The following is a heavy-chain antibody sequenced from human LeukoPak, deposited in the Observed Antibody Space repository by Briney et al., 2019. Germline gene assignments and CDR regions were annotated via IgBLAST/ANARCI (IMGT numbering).Heavy chain of an antibody. Sequence: GGSLRLSCAASGFTFSNYDMRWVRQAAGKGLEWVSGIGTAGDIYYPGSVKGRFTISRDNSKNTLYLQMNRLRAEDTAVYYCAKELWFGELLGLDYWGQGTLVTVSS. CDR2: IGTAGDI. V-gene: IGHV3-13*01. D-gene: IGHD3-10*01. CDR1: GFTFSNYD. CDR3: AKELWFGELLGLDY. J-gene: IGHJ4*02.